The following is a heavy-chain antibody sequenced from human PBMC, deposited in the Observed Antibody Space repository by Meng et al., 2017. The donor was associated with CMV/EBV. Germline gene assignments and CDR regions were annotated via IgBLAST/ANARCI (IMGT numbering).Heavy chain of an antibody. CDR3: ARGGRDIAAAGTYYYYYGMDV. Sequence: SETLSLTCTVSGGSISSYYWSWIRQPPGKGLEWIGYIYYSGSTNYNPSLKSRVTISVDTSKNQFSLKLSSVTAADTAVYYCARGGRDIAAAGTYYYYYGMDVWGQGTTVTVSS. CDR1: GGSISSYY. J-gene: IGHJ6*02. D-gene: IGHD6-13*01. V-gene: IGHV4-59*12. CDR2: IYYSGST.